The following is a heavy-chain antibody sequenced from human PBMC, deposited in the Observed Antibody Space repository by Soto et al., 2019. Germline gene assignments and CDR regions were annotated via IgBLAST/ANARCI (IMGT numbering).Heavy chain of an antibody. Sequence: GGSLRLSCAASGFTFSSYEMNWVRQAPGKGLEWVSYISSSGSTIYYADSVKGRFTISRDNAQNSLYLQMNSLRAEDTAVYYCARNGSYYDSSGYYPLDYWGQGTLVTVSS. CDR3: ARNGSYYDSSGYYPLDY. J-gene: IGHJ4*02. V-gene: IGHV3-48*03. CDR2: ISSSGSTI. CDR1: GFTFSSYE. D-gene: IGHD3-22*01.